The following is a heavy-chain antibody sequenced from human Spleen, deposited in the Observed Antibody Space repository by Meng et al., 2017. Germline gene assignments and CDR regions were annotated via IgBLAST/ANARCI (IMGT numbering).Heavy chain of an antibody. CDR1: GGSFSGYY. D-gene: IGHD6-6*01. CDR3: ARGLLLAALRN. J-gene: IGHJ4*02. Sequence: HIQPWVEGLLKPPGSLSLACAGYGGSFSGYYWSWIRQPPGKGLEWIGEINHSGGTNYNPSLKSRVTISVDMSKNQFSLKLSSVTAADTAVYYCARGLLLAALRNWGQGTLVTVSS. V-gene: IGHV4-34*01. CDR2: INHSGGT.